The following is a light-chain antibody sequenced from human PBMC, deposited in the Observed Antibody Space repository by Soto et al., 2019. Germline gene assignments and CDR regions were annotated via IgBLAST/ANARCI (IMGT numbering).Light chain of an antibody. CDR3: QQYNNWPPIT. CDR1: QSVSSK. V-gene: IGKV3-15*01. CDR2: AAS. J-gene: IGKJ5*01. Sequence: EIVMTQSPATLSVSPGERANLSCSPSQSVSSKLAWYQQKPGQAPRLLIYAASTRATGIPARFSGSGSGTALTLTISSLQSEDFAVYYCQQYNNWPPITFGQGTRLDIK.